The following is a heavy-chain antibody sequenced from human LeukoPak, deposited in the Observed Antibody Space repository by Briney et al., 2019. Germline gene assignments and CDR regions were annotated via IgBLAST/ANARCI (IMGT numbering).Heavy chain of an antibody. CDR2: IYPVDSDT. CDR1: GYRFTSSC. V-gene: IGHV5-51*01. Sequence: GESLKISCKGSGYRFTSSCIGWVRQLPGKGLEWMGIIYPVDSDTKYSPSFQGQVTISAAKSISTAFLQWSSLKASDTVMYYCARPSGTYNRFDYWGQGTLVTVSS. CDR3: ARPSGTYNRFDY. D-gene: IGHD1-26*01. J-gene: IGHJ4*02.